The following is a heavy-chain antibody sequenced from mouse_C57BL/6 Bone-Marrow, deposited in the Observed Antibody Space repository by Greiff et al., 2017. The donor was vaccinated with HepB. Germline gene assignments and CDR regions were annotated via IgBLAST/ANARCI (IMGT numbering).Heavy chain of an antibody. CDR2: IYPGGGDT. V-gene: IGHV1-82*01. D-gene: IGHD1-1*01. Sequence: QVQLQQSGPELVKPGASVKISCKASGYAFSSSWMNWVKQRPGKGLEWIGRIYPGGGDTNYNGKFKGKATLTADKSSSTAYMQLSSLTSEDSAVYFCERVTTVVAPFEYGGQGTKFTVSS. CDR1: GYAFSSSW. CDR3: ERVTTVVAPFEY. J-gene: IGHJ2*01.